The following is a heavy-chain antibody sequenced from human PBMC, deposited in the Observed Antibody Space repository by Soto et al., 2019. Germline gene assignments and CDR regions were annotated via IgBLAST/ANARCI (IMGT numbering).Heavy chain of an antibody. CDR1: GYTFTNYA. V-gene: IGHV1-3*01. J-gene: IGHJ6*02. Sequence: GASVKVSCKASGYTFTNYAIHWVRQAPGQRLEWMGRINAGNGNTKYSQKFQGRVTFTRDTSASTAYMELSSLRSEDTAVYYCAREGRAAAGLADFYYYGMDVWGQGTTVTVSS. D-gene: IGHD6-13*01. CDR2: INAGNGNT. CDR3: AREGRAAAGLADFYYYGMDV.